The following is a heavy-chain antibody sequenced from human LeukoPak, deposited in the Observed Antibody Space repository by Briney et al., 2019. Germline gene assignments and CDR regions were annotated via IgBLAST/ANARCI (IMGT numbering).Heavy chain of an antibody. V-gene: IGHV4-34*01. J-gene: IGHJ5*02. CDR2: INHSGST. CDR3: ARVYSSSGGEGWFDP. D-gene: IGHD6-6*01. CDR1: GGSFSGYY. Sequence: SETLSLTCAVYGGSFSGYYWSWIRQPPGKGLEWIGEINHSGSTNYNPSLKSRVTISVDKSKNQFSLKLSSVTAADTAVYYCARVYSSSGGEGWFDPWGQGTLVTVSS.